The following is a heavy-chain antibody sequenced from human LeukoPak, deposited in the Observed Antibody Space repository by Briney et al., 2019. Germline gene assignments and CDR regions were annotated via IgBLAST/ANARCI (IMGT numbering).Heavy chain of an antibody. D-gene: IGHD1-1*01. CDR2: IKEDGSEK. Sequence: GGSLRLSCAASGFTFSSYWMSWVRQAPGKGLEWVANIKEDGSEKYNVDSVKGRFTISRDNAKKSVYLQMNSLRAEDTALYYCAGAEDFTNWYVHWCQGILVTVSS. CDR3: AGAEDFTNWYVH. CDR1: GFTFSSYW. J-gene: IGHJ4*02. V-gene: IGHV3-7*01.